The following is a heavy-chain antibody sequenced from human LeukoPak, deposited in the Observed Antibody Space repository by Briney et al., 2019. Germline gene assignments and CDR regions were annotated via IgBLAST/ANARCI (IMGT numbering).Heavy chain of an antibody. D-gene: IGHD5-18*01. J-gene: IGHJ4*02. CDR3: ARGPGYSYTFDY. CDR1: GGSISSGSYY. V-gene: IGHV4-61*02. Sequence: PSQTLSLTCTVFGGSISSGSYYWSWIRQPAGKGLEWIGRIYTSGSTNYNPSLKSRVTISVDTSKNQFSLKLSSVTAADTAVYYCARGPGYSYTFDYWGQGTLVTVSS. CDR2: IYTSGST.